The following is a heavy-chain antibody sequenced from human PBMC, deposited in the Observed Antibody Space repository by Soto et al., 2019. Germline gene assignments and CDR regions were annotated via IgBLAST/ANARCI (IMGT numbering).Heavy chain of an antibody. D-gene: IGHD2-21*02. J-gene: IGHJ4*02. CDR3: AKTGGDSGY. CDR2: TYYRSKWYN. V-gene: IGHV6-1*01. CDR1: GYSVSSNSAA. Sequence: SHTRSLTCAISGYSVSSNSAAWNLIRQSPSRGLEWLGRTYYRSKWYNDYAASVKSRITISPDTSKNQFSLQLNSVTPEDTAVYYCAKTGGDSGYWGQGTLVTVSS.